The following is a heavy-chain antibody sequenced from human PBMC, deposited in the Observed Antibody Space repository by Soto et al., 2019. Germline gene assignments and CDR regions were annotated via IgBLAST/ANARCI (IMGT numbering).Heavy chain of an antibody. J-gene: IGHJ4*02. CDR2: ISSSSSTI. Sequence: PGGSLRLSCAASGFPFSSFSMHWVRQAPGKGLEWVSYISSSSSTIYYADSVRGRFTISRDNAKNSLYLQMNSLRDEDTAVFYCARDAPRCSGGTCLDYWGQGTLVTVSS. CDR1: GFPFSSFS. CDR3: ARDAPRCSGGTCLDY. D-gene: IGHD2-15*01. V-gene: IGHV3-48*02.